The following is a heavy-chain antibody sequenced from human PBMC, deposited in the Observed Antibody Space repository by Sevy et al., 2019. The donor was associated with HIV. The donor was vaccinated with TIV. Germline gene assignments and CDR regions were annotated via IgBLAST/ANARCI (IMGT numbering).Heavy chain of an antibody. V-gene: IGHV4-59*08. J-gene: IGHJ4*02. CDR2: IYYNGHI. CDR3: AGGNAWGRGYS. Sequence: SETLSLTCTVSGGSITSLYWNWIRQPPGKGLEWIANIYYNGHINYNPSLKSRVTLSLDTSKSQFSLRLSSVTAADTAMYDCAGGNAWGRGYSWGQGTLVTVSS. D-gene: IGHD1-26*01. CDR1: GGSITSLY.